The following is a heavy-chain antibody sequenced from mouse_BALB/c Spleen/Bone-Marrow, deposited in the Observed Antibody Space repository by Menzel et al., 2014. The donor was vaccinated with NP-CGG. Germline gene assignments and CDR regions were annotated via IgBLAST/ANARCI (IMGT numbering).Heavy chain of an antibody. CDR3: ARSRDVGYFDY. Sequence: EVQVVESGPELVKPGASVKVSCKASGYAFTSYNMFWVKQSHGKSLEWIGYIDPYNGGTSYNQKSKGKATFTVDKSSSTAYMHLSSLTSEDSAVYYCARSRDVGYFDYWGQGTTLTVSS. CDR1: GYAFTSYN. CDR2: IDPYNGGT. J-gene: IGHJ2*01. D-gene: IGHD3-3*01. V-gene: IGHV1S135*01.